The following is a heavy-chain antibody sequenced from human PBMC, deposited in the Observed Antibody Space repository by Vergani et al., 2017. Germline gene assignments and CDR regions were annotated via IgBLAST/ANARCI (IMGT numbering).Heavy chain of an antibody. Sequence: QVQLVQSGSELKKPGASVKVSCKASGYTFTSYAMNWVRQAPGQGLEWMGWINTNTGNPTYAQGFTGRFVFSLDTSVSTAYLKISSLKAEDTAVYYFAREYCSSTSCHIPLDYWGQGTLVTVSS. CDR1: GYTFTSYA. V-gene: IGHV7-4-1*02. J-gene: IGHJ4*02. D-gene: IGHD2-2*01. CDR2: INTNTGNP. CDR3: AREYCSSTSCHIPLDY.